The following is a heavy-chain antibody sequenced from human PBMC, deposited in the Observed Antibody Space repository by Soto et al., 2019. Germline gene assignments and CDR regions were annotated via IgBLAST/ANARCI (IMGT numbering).Heavy chain of an antibody. J-gene: IGHJ3*01. V-gene: IGHV1-3*01. CDR3: ARDVFDNLRSAF. CDR2: IHAGSGNT. Sequence: RASVKVSCKGSGFTFTNYVLYWVRQAPGLRLEWMGWIHAGSGNTKYSGKFQGRVTITADAPASTVYLELSSLRSEDTAVYYCARDVFDNLRSAF. D-gene: IGHD3-22*01. CDR1: GFTFTNYV.